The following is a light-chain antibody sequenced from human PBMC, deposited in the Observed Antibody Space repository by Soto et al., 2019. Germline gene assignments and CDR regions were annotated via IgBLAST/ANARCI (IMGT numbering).Light chain of an antibody. J-gene: IGLJ3*02. CDR1: SGHSSYF. Sequence: QSVLTQSSSASASLGYSVKLTCTLSSGHSSYFIECHQQQPGKAPRYLLTLEGGGSYNKGSGVRDPFSGSSTGADRYLTISNLQYEAEDDYYCETWDSNTRVFGAGTKLTVL. CDR2: LEGGGSY. CDR3: ETWDSNTRV. V-gene: IGLV4-60*02.